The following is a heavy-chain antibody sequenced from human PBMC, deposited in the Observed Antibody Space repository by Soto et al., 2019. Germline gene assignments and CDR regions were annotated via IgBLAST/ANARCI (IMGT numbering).Heavy chain of an antibody. CDR1: GGSFSGYY. J-gene: IGHJ2*01. Sequence: QVQLQQWGAGPLRPLETLSLTCGVSGGSFSGYYWSWIRQAPGKGLEWFGEINDRGSIKYNPSLKSRVSISVETSKNHYSLNLRSVPAADTAVYYCARESHDILTGPPWVWYFDLWGRGTLVTVSS. V-gene: IGHV4-34*01. D-gene: IGHD3-9*01. CDR2: INDRGSI. CDR3: ARESHDILTGPPWVWYFDL.